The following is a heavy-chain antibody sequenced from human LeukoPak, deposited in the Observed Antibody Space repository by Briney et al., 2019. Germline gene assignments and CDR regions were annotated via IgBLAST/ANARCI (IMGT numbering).Heavy chain of an antibody. Sequence: SETLSLTCTVSGGSISSYYWSWIRQPPGKGLEWIGYIYYSGSTNYNPSLKSRVTISVDTSKNQFSLKLSSVTAADTAVFYCARDLGFGYDSSGDAFDIWGQGTMVTVSS. J-gene: IGHJ3*02. V-gene: IGHV4-59*01. CDR3: ARDLGFGYDSSGDAFDI. CDR1: GGSISSYY. CDR2: IYYSGST. D-gene: IGHD3-22*01.